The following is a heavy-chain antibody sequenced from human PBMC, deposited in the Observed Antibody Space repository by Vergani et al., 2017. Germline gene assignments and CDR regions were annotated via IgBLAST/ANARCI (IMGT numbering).Heavy chain of an antibody. D-gene: IGHD1-1*01. CDR3: ATKICGTPGCQIGYFRE. Sequence: EVQLVESGGGLVQPGRSLRLSCAASGFTFDDYAMHWVRQAPGKGLEWVSGISWNSGSIGYADSVKGRFTISRDNGKNSLYLQMNSLRAEDTAVYYCATKICGTPGCQIGYFREWGQGTLVTVSS. V-gene: IGHV3-9*01. CDR1: GFTFDDYA. CDR2: ISWNSGSI. J-gene: IGHJ1*01.